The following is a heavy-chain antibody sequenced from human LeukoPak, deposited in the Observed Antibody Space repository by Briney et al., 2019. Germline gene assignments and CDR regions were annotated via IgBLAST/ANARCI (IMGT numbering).Heavy chain of an antibody. CDR2: IYYSGYT. V-gene: IGHV4-28*06. CDR3: ASVLFSGGRIQDHGDPTFDY. D-gene: IGHD3-10*01. J-gene: IGHJ4*02. CDR1: GSSPTSSNC. Sequence: SETLSLTCAVSGSSPTSSNCWGWIRQPPGKGRKWIGCIYYSGYTNYTPSLESRVTISVDTSKTQFSLNLSAVTATDTAVYYCASVLFSGGRIQDHGDPTFDYWGQGILVTVSS.